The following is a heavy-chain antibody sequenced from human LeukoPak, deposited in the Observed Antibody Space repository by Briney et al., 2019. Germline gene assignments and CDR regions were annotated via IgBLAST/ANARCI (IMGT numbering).Heavy chain of an antibody. Sequence: GASVKVSCKASGYTFTGYYMHWVRQAPGQGPEWMGWINPNSGGTNYAQKLQGRVTMTRATSISTAYMELSRLRSADTAVYYCARGVATLADPPDYWGQGTLVTVSS. D-gene: IGHD5-12*01. J-gene: IGHJ4*02. V-gene: IGHV1-2*02. CDR2: INPNSGGT. CDR3: ARGVATLADPPDY. CDR1: GYTFTGYY.